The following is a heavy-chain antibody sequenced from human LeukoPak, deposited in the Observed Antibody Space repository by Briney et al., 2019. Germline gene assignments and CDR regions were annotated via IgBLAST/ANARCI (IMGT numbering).Heavy chain of an antibody. CDR1: GFTFSDYY. V-gene: IGHV3-11*01. Sequence: GGSLRLSCAASGFTFSDYYIIWVRQAPGKGLEGGSYIRSDGSDIYYADSVKGRFTISRDNAKNSLYLQMNNLTAEDTAVFYCVTGHYGMDVWGQGTTVTVSS. CDR2: IRSDGSDI. J-gene: IGHJ6*02. CDR3: VTGHYGMDV.